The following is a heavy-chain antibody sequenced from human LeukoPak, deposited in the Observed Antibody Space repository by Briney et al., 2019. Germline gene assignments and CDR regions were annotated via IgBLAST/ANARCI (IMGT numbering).Heavy chain of an antibody. CDR2: IYYSGST. CDR3: ASTLYGVFGVVTPFDY. V-gene: IGHV4-59*01. J-gene: IGHJ4*02. D-gene: IGHD3-3*01. CDR1: GGSISSYY. Sequence: PSETLSLTCTVSGGSISSYYWGWIRQPPGKGLEWIRYIYYSGSTNYNPSLKSRVTISVDTSKNQFSLKLSSVTAADTAVYYCASTLYGVFGVVTPFDYWGQGTLVTVSS.